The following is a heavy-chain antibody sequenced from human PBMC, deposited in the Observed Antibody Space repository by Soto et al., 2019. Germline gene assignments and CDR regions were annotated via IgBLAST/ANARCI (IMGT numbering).Heavy chain of an antibody. J-gene: IGHJ4*02. V-gene: IGHV4-59*08. CDR2: IYYSGST. CDR1: GGFISRYY. Sequence: SEALSLTWTGSGGFISRYYLRLSRQPPGKRLEWIGYIYYSGSTNYNPSLKSRVTISVDTSKNQLSLKLSSVTAADTAVYYCARRYGYYFDYWGRGTLVTVSS. CDR3: ARRYGYYFDY. D-gene: IGHD4-17*01.